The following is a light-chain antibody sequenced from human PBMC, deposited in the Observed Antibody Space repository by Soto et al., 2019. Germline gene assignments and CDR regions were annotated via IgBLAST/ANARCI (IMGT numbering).Light chain of an antibody. V-gene: IGLV2-14*01. Sequence: QSALTQPASVSGSPGQSITISCTGTSSDVGAYNYVSWYQQHPGKAPKLMIYDVSNRPSGVSNRFSGSKSGNTASLTISGLQAEDEADYYCSSYRSSSTGVFGGGTQLTVL. CDR1: SSDVGAYNY. J-gene: IGLJ3*02. CDR2: DVS. CDR3: SSYRSSSTGV.